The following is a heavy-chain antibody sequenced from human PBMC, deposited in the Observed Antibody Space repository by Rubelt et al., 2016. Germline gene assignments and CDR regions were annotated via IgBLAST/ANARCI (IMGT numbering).Heavy chain of an antibody. CDR2: FFDRGST. CDR1: GGSISSGGYY. Sequence: QVQLQESGPGLEKPSQTLSLTCTVSGGSISSGGYYWSWVRQHPGKGLEWVGCFFDRGSTYYNPSLKSRLSISVDTSKNQFSLRRSSVTAADTAVYYCARGGTITQLDAFDIWGQGTMVTVSS. J-gene: IGHJ3*02. CDR3: ARGGTITQLDAFDI. V-gene: IGHV4-31*03. D-gene: IGHD1-1*01.